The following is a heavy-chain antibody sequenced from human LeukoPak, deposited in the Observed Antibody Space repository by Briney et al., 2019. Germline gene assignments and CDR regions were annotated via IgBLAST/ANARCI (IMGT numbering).Heavy chain of an antibody. CDR1: GFTFNTYT. V-gene: IGHV3-7*03. CDR3: ALYCSSANCHDAFDI. Sequence: GGSLRLSCAASGFTFNTYTMNWVRQAPGKGLEWAANIDKEGNERSYVASVKGRFTISRDNAKNSLYLQMNSLGAEDTAMYYCALYCSSANCHDAFDIWGQGTMVTVSS. D-gene: IGHD2-15*01. CDR2: IDKEGNER. J-gene: IGHJ3*02.